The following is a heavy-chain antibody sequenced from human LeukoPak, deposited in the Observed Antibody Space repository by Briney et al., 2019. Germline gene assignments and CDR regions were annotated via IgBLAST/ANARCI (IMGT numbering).Heavy chain of an antibody. J-gene: IGHJ4*02. V-gene: IGHV3-23*01. CDR1: GFTFSSYA. Sequence: PGGSLRLSCAASGFTFSSYAMSWVRQAPGKGLEWVSAISGSGGSTYYADSVKGRFTISRDNSKNTLYLQMNSLRAEDTAVYYCAKAPRVVVPAAIGRADYWGQGTLVTVSS. CDR3: AKAPRVVVPAAIGRADY. D-gene: IGHD2-2*01. CDR2: ISGSGGST.